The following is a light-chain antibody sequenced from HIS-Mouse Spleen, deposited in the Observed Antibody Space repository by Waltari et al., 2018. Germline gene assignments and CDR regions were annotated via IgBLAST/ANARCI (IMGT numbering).Light chain of an antibody. CDR2: AAS. V-gene: IGKV1-9*01. J-gene: IGKJ1*01. CDR1: QGIISY. Sequence: DIHLTQSPSFLSASVGDRVTITCRASQGIISYLAWYQQKPGKDPNLLIYAASTLQSGVPSRFSGSGSGTEFTLPISSLQPEDFATYYCQQLNSYPPTFGQGTKVEIK. CDR3: QQLNSYPPT.